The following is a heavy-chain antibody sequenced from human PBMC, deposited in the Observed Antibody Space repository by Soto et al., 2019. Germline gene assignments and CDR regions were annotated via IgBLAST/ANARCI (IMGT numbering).Heavy chain of an antibody. CDR3: ARGYREDMEEVVGVRPGEYGMDV. CDR2: ISYDGSRK. Sequence: QVHLVESGGGVVQPGSSLRLSSAASEFTFRIFAMHWLRQSPVKGLEWVAVISYDGSRKADSVKGRFTVSRDNSWNTLYLQINSLRAEDTAIYYCARGYREDMEEVVGVRPGEYGMDVWGQGTTVTVSS. J-gene: IGHJ6*02. CDR1: EFTFRIFA. V-gene: IGHV3-30-3*01. D-gene: IGHD1-26*01.